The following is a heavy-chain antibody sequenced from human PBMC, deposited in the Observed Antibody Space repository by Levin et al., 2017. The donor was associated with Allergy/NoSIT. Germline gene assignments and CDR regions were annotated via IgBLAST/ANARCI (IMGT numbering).Heavy chain of an antibody. J-gene: IGHJ6*04. CDR1: GGTFGVYG. Sequence: SVKVSCKASGGTFGVYGITWVRQAPGQGLEWMGGIIPIFGTPTYAQKFQDRVTITADESTTTAYMEVRSLTSEDTAVFFCARDERDTAIVGEDYYYAMDVWGRGTTVTVSS. CDR2: IIPIFGTP. D-gene: IGHD5-18*01. V-gene: IGHV1-69*13. CDR3: ARDERDTAIVGEDYYYAMDV.